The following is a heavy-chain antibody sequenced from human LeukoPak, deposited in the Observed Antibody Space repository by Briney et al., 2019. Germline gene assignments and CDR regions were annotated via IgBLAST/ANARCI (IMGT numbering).Heavy chain of an antibody. CDR3: ARHVPSALRIVVVTSDWYCDL. D-gene: IGHD2-21*02. CDR2: IYYSGST. Sequence: SDTLSLTCTVSGGYNSSSRHYWAWIRQPPGKGLEWNGSIYYSGSTSYNPSLKSRVTESVDTSKNQFSLRLTSVTAADTAVYYCARHVPSALRIVVVTSDWYCDLWVGGTLVTVCS. J-gene: IGHJ2*01. CDR1: GGYNSSSRHY. V-gene: IGHV4-39*01.